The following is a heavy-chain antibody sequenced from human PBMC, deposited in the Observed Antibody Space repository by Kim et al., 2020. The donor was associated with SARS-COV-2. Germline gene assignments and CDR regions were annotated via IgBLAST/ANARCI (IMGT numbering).Heavy chain of an antibody. CDR1: GDSISGYY. Sequence: SETLSLTCTVSGDSISGYYWSWIRQLPGKGLEWIGYVHYSAMSNSNPSLDSRVSMSVDTSRSQFSLRLFSVTAADTAVYFCARATSRYYYSGLDLWGQGTTVTVS. CDR2: VHYSAMS. V-gene: IGHV4-59*13. J-gene: IGHJ6*02. CDR3: ARATSRYYYSGLDL.